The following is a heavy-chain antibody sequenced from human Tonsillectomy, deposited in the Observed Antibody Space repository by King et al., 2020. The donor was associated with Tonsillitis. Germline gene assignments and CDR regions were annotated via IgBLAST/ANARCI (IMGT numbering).Heavy chain of an antibody. V-gene: IGHV3-21*06. D-gene: IGHD3-22*01. CDR3: VRDLSMIVVFGGAFDL. CDR2: ISSSSSYI. J-gene: IGHJ3*01. CDR1: GFTFSSYS. Sequence: VQLVESGGGLVKPGGSLRLSCAASGFTFSSYSMNWVRQAPGKGLEWVSSISSSSSYIYYADSVKGRFTISRDNAKNSLYLQMNSLRAEDTAVYFCVRDLSMIVVFGGAFDLWGQETMVTVSS.